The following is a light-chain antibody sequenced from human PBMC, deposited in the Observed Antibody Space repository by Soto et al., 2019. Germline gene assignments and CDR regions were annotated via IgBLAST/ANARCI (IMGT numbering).Light chain of an antibody. J-gene: IGKJ1*01. CDR3: QQSYSTPWT. Sequence: DIQMTKSPSTLSAPEGDRVTITCRASRRSTTLFSWYQQKPGRAPKLLVYKASTLATGVPSRFSGSGSGSDCTLTISRLQPEDFATYSCQQSYSTPWTFGQGTKVDIK. CDR2: KAS. V-gene: IGKV1-5*03. CDR1: RRSTTL.